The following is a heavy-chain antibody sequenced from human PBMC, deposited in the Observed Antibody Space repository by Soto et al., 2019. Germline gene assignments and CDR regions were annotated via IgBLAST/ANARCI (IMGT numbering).Heavy chain of an antibody. Sequence: SETLSLTCTVSGGSISSYYWSWLRQPPGKGLEWIGNSYYSGSTNYNPSLKSRVTISVDTSKNQFSLKLSSVTAADTAVYYCAREGGVYDYYGMDFLGQGPTVTVSS. D-gene: IGHD1-26*01. V-gene: IGHV4-59*01. CDR2: SYYSGST. CDR3: AREGGVYDYYGMDF. J-gene: IGHJ6*02. CDR1: GGSISSYY.